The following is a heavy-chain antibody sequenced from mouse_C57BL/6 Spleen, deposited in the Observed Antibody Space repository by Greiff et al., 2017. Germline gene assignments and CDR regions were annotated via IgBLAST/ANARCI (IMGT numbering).Heavy chain of an antibody. V-gene: IGHV5-17*01. D-gene: IGHD2-5*01. CDR2: ISSGSSTI. CDR3: ARDSNSFDD. J-gene: IGHJ2*01. CDR1: GFTFSDYG. Sequence: EVQGVESGGGLVKPGGSLKLSCAASGFTFSDYGMHWVRQAPEKGLEWVAYISSGSSTIYYADTVKGRFTISRDNAKNTLFLQRTRRRSEDTAMYYCARDSNSFDDWGQGTTLTVSS.